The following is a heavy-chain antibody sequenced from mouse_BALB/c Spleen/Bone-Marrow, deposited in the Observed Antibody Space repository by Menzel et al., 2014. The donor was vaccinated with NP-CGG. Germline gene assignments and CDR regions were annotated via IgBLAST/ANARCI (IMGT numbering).Heavy chain of an antibody. V-gene: IGHV4-1*02. Sequence: EVMLVESGGGLVQPGGSLKLSCAASGFDFSGYWMSWVRQAPGKRLEWIGEINPDSSTINYTPSLKDKFIISRDNAKNTLFLQMSKVRSEETALYYCARQGYYGRSDYWGQGTTLTVSS. J-gene: IGHJ2*01. D-gene: IGHD1-1*01. CDR2: INPDSSTI. CDR3: ARQGYYGRSDY. CDR1: GFDFSGYW.